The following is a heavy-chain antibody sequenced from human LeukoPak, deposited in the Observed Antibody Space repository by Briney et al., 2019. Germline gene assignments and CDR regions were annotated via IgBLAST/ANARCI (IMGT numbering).Heavy chain of an antibody. CDR2: INPSGGST. CDR1: GYTFTSYY. J-gene: IGHJ4*02. V-gene: IGHV1-46*01. D-gene: IGHD3-10*01. Sequence: ASVKVSCKASGYTFTSYYMHWVRQAPGQGLEWMGIINPSGGSTSYAQKFQGRVTMTRDTSTSTVYMELSSLRSEDTAVYYCARGRGVQKSPNEFDYWGQGTLVTVSS. CDR3: ARGRGVQKSPNEFDY.